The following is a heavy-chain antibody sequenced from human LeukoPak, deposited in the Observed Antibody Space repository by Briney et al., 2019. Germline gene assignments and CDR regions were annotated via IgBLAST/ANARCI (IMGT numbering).Heavy chain of an antibody. V-gene: IGHV4-39*07. Sequence: SETLSPTCTVSGGSISSSSYYWGWIRQPPGKGLEWIGSIYYSGSTYYNPSLKSRVTISVDTSKNQFSLKLSSVTAADTAVYYCARDRGYCSGGSCYSMWFWFDPWGQGTLVTVSS. J-gene: IGHJ5*02. CDR3: ARDRGYCSGGSCYSMWFWFDP. CDR1: GGSISSSSYY. CDR2: IYYSGST. D-gene: IGHD2-15*01.